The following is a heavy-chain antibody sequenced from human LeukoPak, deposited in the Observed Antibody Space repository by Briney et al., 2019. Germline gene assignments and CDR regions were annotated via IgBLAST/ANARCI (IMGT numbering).Heavy chain of an antibody. Sequence: GASVKVSCKASGATFSTYAISWVRQAPGQGLEWMGGIIPTFYTANYAQKFQGRVTITTDESTNTAYMELSSLRSEDTAVYYCASDLGYCSRTSCYFDYWGQGTLVTVSS. CDR1: GATFSTYA. J-gene: IGHJ4*02. D-gene: IGHD2-2*01. CDR3: ASDLGYCSRTSCYFDY. CDR2: IIPTFYTA. V-gene: IGHV1-69*05.